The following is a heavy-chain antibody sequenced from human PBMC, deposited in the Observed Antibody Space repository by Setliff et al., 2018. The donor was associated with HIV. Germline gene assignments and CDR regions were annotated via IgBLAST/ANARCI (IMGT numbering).Heavy chain of an antibody. CDR2: ITPMFGTA. J-gene: IGHJ6*03. Sequence: SVKVSCKASGGTFSSFGISWVRQAPGQGLEWMGGITPMFGTAKYAQKFQGRVTITADESTSTVYMEMSSLRSEDTAIYYCAASTEMVTFGYSYYYMDVWGKGTTVTVSS. CDR1: GGTFSSFG. D-gene: IGHD3-16*01. CDR3: AASTEMVTFGYSYYYMDV. V-gene: IGHV1-69*13.